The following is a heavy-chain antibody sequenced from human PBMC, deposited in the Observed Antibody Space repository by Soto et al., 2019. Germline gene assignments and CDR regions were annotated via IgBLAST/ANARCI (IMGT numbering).Heavy chain of an antibody. CDR3: AKNLPATSLFEY. D-gene: IGHD1-1*01. V-gene: IGHV4-39*01. CDR2: IYDSDKT. J-gene: IGHJ4*02. CDR1: GASITSTTYF. Sequence: SETLSLTCCLSGASITSTTYFRAWIRKNPGKGLEWIGSIYDSDKTHYNPSLKRRATRTVDRSKNQFSLEVKSVTAADTAAYYGAKNLPATSLFEYWGQGTVVTVSS.